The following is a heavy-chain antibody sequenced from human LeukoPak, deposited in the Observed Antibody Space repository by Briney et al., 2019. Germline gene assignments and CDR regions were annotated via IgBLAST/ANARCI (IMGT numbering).Heavy chain of an antibody. Sequence: PSETLPLTCAVYGGSFSGYYWSWIRQPPGKGLEWIGEINHSGSTNYSPSLKSRVTISVDTSKNQFSLKLSSVTAADTAVYYCARGRGSTSCLDYWGQGTLVTVSS. CDR3: ARGRGSTSCLDY. V-gene: IGHV4-34*01. J-gene: IGHJ4*02. CDR1: GGSFSGYY. D-gene: IGHD2-2*01. CDR2: INHSGST.